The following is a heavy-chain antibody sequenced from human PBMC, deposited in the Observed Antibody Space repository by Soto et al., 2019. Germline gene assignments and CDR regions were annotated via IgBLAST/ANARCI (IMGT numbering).Heavy chain of an antibody. Sequence: QVQLVQSGAEVKTPGSSVKFSCKASGGTFSSYAISWVRQAPGQGLEWMGGVIPIFGTANYAQKFQGRVTINADKSTSKAYLELSSLGSEDTAVYYCAREGGSGGTEGTFDPRGQGTLVTGSS. D-gene: IGHD2-15*01. J-gene: IGHJ5*02. CDR3: AREGGSGGTEGTFDP. CDR2: VIPIFGTA. V-gene: IGHV1-69*06. CDR1: GGTFSSYA.